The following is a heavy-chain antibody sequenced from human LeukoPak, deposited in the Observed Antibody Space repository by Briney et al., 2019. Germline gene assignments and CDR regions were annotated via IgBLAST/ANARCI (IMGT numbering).Heavy chain of an antibody. D-gene: IGHD4-17*01. Sequence: PGRSLRLSCVASGFTFSGHGMHWVRQAPGKGLEWVSYISSSSSTIYYADSVKGRFTISRDNAKNSLYLQMNSLRAEDTAVYYCARVLANGDYFYYYYYYMDVWGKGTTVTISS. CDR3: ARVLANGDYFYYYYYYMDV. CDR2: ISSSSSTI. CDR1: GFTFSGHG. V-gene: IGHV3-48*01. J-gene: IGHJ6*03.